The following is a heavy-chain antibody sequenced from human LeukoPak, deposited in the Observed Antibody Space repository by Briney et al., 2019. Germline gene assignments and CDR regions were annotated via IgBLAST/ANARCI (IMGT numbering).Heavy chain of an antibody. V-gene: IGHV4-34*01. Sequence: SETLSLTCAVYGGSFSGYYWSWIRQPPGKGLEWIGEINHSGSTNYNPSLKSRVTISVDTSKNQFSLKLSSVTAADTAVYYCARDWSLLGAYYFDYWGQGTLVTVSS. D-gene: IGHD3-16*01. CDR2: INHSGST. J-gene: IGHJ4*02. CDR1: GGSFSGYY. CDR3: ARDWSLLGAYYFDY.